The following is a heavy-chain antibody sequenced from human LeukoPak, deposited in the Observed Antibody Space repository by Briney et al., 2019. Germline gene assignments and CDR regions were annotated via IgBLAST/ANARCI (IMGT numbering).Heavy chain of an antibody. CDR3: AKDVSGWYPLFDY. CDR1: GFTFSSYA. D-gene: IGHD6-19*01. J-gene: IGHJ4*02. V-gene: IGHV3-23*01. Sequence: PGGSLRLSCAASGFTFSSYATSWVRQALGKGLEWVSAISGSGGSTYYADSVKGRFTISRDNSKNTLYLQMNSLRAEDTAVYYCAKDVSGWYPLFDYWGQGTLVTVSS. CDR2: ISGSGGST.